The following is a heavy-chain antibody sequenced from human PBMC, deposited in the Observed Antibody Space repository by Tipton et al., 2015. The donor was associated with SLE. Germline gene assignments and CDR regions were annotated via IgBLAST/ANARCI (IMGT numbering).Heavy chain of an antibody. Sequence: TLSLTCAVYGGSFSGYYWSWIRQPPGKGLEWIGEINHSGSTNYNPSLKSRVTISVDTSKNQFSLKLSSVTAADTVVYYCARGQPGYYDFWSGDPSGGQGTLVTVSS. V-gene: IGHV4-34*01. J-gene: IGHJ4*02. CDR2: INHSGST. CDR3: ARGQPGYYDFWSGDPS. D-gene: IGHD3-3*01. CDR1: GGSFSGYY.